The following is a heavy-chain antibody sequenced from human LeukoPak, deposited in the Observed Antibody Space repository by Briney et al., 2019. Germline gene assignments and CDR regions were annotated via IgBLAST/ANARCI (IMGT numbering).Heavy chain of an antibody. D-gene: IGHD3-3*01. Sequence: SETLSLTCTVSGGSISSSSYYWGWIRQPPGKGLEWIGSIYYSGSTYYNPSLKSRVTISVDTSKNQFSLKLSSVTAADTAVYYCASRPEDLFWSGYYRDYFDYWGQGTLVTVSS. CDR3: ASRPEDLFWSGYYRDYFDY. V-gene: IGHV4-39*07. CDR2: IYYSGST. J-gene: IGHJ4*02. CDR1: GGSISSSSYY.